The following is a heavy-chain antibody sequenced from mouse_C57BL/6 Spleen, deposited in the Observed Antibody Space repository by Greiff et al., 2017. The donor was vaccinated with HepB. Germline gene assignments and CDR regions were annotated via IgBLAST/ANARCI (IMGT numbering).Heavy chain of an antibody. V-gene: IGHV1-82*01. D-gene: IGHD2-4*01. CDR1: GYAFSSSW. J-gene: IGHJ2*01. CDR2: IYPGDGDT. Sequence: QVQLQQSGPELVKPGASVKISCKASGYAFSSSWMNWVKQRPGKGLEWIGRIYPGDGDTNYNGKFKGKATLTADKSSSTAYMQLSSLTSEDSAVYFCARWGFYDHGRSDYWGQGTTLTVSS. CDR3: ARWGFYDHGRSDY.